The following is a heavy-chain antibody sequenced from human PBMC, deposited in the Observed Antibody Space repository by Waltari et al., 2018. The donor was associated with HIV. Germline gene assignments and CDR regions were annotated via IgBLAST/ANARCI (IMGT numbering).Heavy chain of an antibody. CDR3: ARTDIAAAGSYFDY. Sequence: QVTLKESGPVLVKPTETLTLTCTVSGFSLSNARMGVSWIRQPPGKALEWLAHIFSNDEKSYSTSLKSRLTISKDTSKSQVVLTMTNMDPVDTATYYCARTDIAAAGSYFDYWGQGTLVTVSS. D-gene: IGHD6-13*01. CDR1: GFSLSNARMG. V-gene: IGHV2-26*01. J-gene: IGHJ4*02. CDR2: IFSNDEK.